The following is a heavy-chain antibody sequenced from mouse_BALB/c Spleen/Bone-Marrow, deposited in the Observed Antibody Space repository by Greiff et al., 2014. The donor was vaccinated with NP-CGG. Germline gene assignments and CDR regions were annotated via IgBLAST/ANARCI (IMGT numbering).Heavy chain of an antibody. CDR1: GFSLTSYG. V-gene: IGHV2-6*02. CDR2: IWSDGNT. J-gene: IGHJ4*01. CDR3: ARNPYGNYAMDY. Sequence: QVQLKESGPGLVSPSQSLSITCTVSGFSLTSYGVHWVRQPPGKGLEWLVVIWSDGNTTYNLALKSRLSISKDNSKSQVFLKMNSLQTDDTAMYYCARNPYGNYAMDYWGQGTSVTVSS. D-gene: IGHD2-10*02.